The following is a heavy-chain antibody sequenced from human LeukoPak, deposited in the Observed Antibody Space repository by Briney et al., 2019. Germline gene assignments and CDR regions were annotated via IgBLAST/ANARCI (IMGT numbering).Heavy chain of an antibody. CDR2: FYSGGST. V-gene: IGHV3-53*01. CDR3: ARTRRGSYYQYFDY. D-gene: IGHD1-26*01. J-gene: IGHJ4*02. CDR1: GFTVSSNY. Sequence: GGSLRLSCAASGFTVSSNYMSWVRQAPGKGLEWVSVFYSGGSTYYADSVKGRFTISRDNSKNTLYLQMNSLRAEDTAVYYCARTRRGSYYQYFDYWGQGTLVTVSS.